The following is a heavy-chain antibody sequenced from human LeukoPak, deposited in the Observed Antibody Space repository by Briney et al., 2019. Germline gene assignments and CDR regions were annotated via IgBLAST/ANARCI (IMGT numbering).Heavy chain of an antibody. CDR2: ISGSGGST. D-gene: IGHD3-10*01. Sequence: GGSLRLSCAASGFTFSSYAMSWVRQAPGKGLEWVSAISGSGGSTYYADSVKGRFTISRDNSKNTLYLQMNSLRAEDTAIYYCAKDGSGNYVEEPFDYWGQGTLVTVSS. J-gene: IGHJ4*02. V-gene: IGHV3-23*01. CDR1: GFTFSSYA. CDR3: AKDGSGNYVEEPFDY.